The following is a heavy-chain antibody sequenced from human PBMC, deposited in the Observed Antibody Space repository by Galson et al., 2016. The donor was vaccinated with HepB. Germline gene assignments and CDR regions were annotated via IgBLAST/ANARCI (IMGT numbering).Heavy chain of an antibody. Sequence: LRLSCAASGFTFSRYEFNWVRQAPGKGLEWVSHISYTNAVSYAASVKGRFTISRDNDGDSLFLEMRGLRVEDTAVYYCVRGMSNSWYAYKRSYYYGMELWGRGTSIIVSS. D-gene: IGHD6-13*01. CDR3: VRGMSNSWYAYKRSYYYGMEL. V-gene: IGHV3-48*03. J-gene: IGHJ6*02. CDR2: ISYTNAV. CDR1: GFTFSRYE.